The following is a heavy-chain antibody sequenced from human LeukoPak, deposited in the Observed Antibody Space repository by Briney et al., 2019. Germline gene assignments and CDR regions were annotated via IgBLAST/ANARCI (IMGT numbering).Heavy chain of an antibody. CDR1: GGSISSGSYY. Sequence: SQTLSLTCTVSGGSISSGSYYWSWIRQPAGKGLEWIGRIYTSGSTHYNPSLKSRVTISVDTSKNQFSLKLSSVTAADTAVYYCARSSESYDSSGYYSYYFDYWGQGTLVTVSS. CDR2: IYTSGST. D-gene: IGHD3-22*01. V-gene: IGHV4-61*02. CDR3: ARSSESYDSSGYYSYYFDY. J-gene: IGHJ4*02.